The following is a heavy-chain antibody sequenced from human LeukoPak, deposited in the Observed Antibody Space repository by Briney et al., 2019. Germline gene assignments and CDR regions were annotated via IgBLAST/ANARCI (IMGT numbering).Heavy chain of an antibody. CDR2: INHSGNT. CDR3: ARVYSSRSSYLAY. J-gene: IGHJ4*02. V-gene: IGHV4-34*01. CDR1: GGSFNDYY. Sequence: PSETLSLTCAVYGGSFNDYYWSWIRRPPGKGLEWIGEINHSGNTNYYPSLKSRVTISVDTSKNQFSLKLSSMTAADTAVYYCARVYSSRSSYLAYWGQGTLVTVSS. D-gene: IGHD6-13*01.